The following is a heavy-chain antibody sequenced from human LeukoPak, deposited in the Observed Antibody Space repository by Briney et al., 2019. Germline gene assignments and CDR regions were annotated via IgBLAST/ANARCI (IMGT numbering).Heavy chain of an antibody. V-gene: IGHV4-59*01. CDR3: AGYCSSTSCYTAAFDI. D-gene: IGHD2-2*02. Sequence: SETLSLTCTVSGASINNYYWSWIRQPPGKGLEWIGYIYYSGSTNYNPSLKSRVTISVDTSKNQFSLKLSSVTAADTAVYYCAGYCSSTSCYTAAFDIWGQGTMVTVSS. CDR2: IYYSGST. J-gene: IGHJ3*02. CDR1: GASINNYY.